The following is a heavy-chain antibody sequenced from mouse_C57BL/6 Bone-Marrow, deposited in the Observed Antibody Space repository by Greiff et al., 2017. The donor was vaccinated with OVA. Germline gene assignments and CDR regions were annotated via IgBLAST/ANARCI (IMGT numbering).Heavy chain of an antibody. CDR3: ARDSYNGYWYIDV. CDR1: GFTFSRYS. J-gene: IGHJ1*03. CDR2: LSDGGSYT. V-gene: IGHV5-4*01. D-gene: IGHD2-3*01. Sequence: EVQLVESGGGLVKPGGSLTLSCAASGFTFSRYSMSWVRQPPDKRLEWVATLSDGGSYTYYPDNVKGRFTISRDHAKNNLYLQMSHLKSEDTAMYYCARDSYNGYWYIDVWGTGTTVTVSS.